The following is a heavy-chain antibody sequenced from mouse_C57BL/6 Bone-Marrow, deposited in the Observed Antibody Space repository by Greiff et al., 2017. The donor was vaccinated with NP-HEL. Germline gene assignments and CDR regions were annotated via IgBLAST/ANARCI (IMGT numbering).Heavy chain of an antibody. V-gene: IGHV1-50*01. CDR2: IDPSDSYT. CDR3: ARSMGFRGAY. D-gene: IGHD2-3*01. J-gene: IGHJ3*01. CDR1: GYTFTSYW. Sequence: QVQLQQSGAELVKPGASVKLSCKASGYTFTSYWMQWVKQRPGQGLEWIGEIDPSDSYTNYNQKFKGKATLTVDTSSSTAYMQLSSLTSEDSAVYYCARSMGFRGAYWGQGTLVTVSA.